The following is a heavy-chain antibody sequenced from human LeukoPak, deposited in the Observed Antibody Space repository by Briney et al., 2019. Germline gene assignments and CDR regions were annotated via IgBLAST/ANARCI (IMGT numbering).Heavy chain of an antibody. CDR3: ASPDFDY. V-gene: IGHV3-49*04. Sequence: PGGSLRLSCTTSGXTFGDYAMSWVRQAPGKGLEWVGFIKSKAYGETTEYAASVKGRFIISRDDSKSTAYLQMNSLKTGDTAVYYCASPDFDYWGQGTLVTVSS. J-gene: IGHJ4*02. CDR1: GXTFGDYA. CDR2: IKSKAYGETT.